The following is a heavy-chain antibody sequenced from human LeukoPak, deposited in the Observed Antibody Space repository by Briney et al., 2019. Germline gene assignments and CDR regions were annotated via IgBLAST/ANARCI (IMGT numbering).Heavy chain of an antibody. D-gene: IGHD2-15*01. CDR1: GYSINNYW. J-gene: IGHJ5*02. CDR2: IYPADSDI. CDR3: ARQEYCSGGSCYTWFDP. V-gene: IGHV5-51*01. Sequence: GESLKISCKGSGYSINNYWIGWVRPMPGKGLEWMGIIYPADSDIRYSPSFQGQVTISADKSISTVYLQWSSLKASDTAMYYRARQEYCSGGSCYTWFDPWGQGTLVTVSS.